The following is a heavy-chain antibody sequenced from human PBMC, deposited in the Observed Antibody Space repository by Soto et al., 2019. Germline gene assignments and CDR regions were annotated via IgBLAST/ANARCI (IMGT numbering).Heavy chain of an antibody. J-gene: IGHJ6*02. V-gene: IGHV3-30-3*01. CDR1: GFTFSSYA. CDR3: ARDEIRFSWAYGMDV. D-gene: IGHD3-3*01. Sequence: QVQLVESGGGVVQPGRSLRLSCAASGFTFSSYAMHWVRQAPGKGLEWVAVISYDGSNKYYADSVKGRFTISRDNFKNFPYLQMNSLRAEDTAVYYCARDEIRFSWAYGMDVWGQGTTVTVSS. CDR2: ISYDGSNK.